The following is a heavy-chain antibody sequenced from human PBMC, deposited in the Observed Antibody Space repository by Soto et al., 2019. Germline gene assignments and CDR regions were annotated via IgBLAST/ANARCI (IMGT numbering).Heavy chain of an antibody. Sequence: GASVKVSCKASGGTFSSYAISWVRQAPGQGLEWMGGIIPIFGTANYAQKFQGRVTITADESTSTAYMELSSLRSEDTAVYYCARDQALISYCSGGSCLPYYYYGMDVWGQGTTVTVS. J-gene: IGHJ6*02. D-gene: IGHD2-15*01. CDR2: IIPIFGTA. CDR1: GGTFSSYA. V-gene: IGHV1-69*13. CDR3: ARDQALISYCSGGSCLPYYYYGMDV.